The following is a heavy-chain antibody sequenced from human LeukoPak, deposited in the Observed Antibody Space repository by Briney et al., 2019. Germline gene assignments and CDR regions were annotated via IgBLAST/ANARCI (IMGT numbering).Heavy chain of an antibody. V-gene: IGHV4-34*01. J-gene: IGHJ4*02. CDR2: INHSGST. CDR1: GGSFSGYY. Sequence: SETLSLTCAVYGGSFSGYYWSWIRQPPGKGLEWIGEINHSGSTNYNPSLKSRVTISVDTSKNQFSLKLSSVTAADTAVYYCARDGSLAPYFYGSGSYLDYWGQGTLVTVSS. CDR3: ARDGSLAPYFYGSGSYLDY. D-gene: IGHD3-10*01.